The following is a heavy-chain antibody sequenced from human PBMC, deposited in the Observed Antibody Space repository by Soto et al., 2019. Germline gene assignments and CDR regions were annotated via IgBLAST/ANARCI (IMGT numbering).Heavy chain of an antibody. CDR2: IKQDGSEK. D-gene: IGHD4-17*01. CDR1: GFTFSSYW. V-gene: IGHV3-7*01. Sequence: QPGGSLRLSCAASGFTFSSYWMSWVRQAPGKGLEWVANIKQDGSEKYYVDSVRGRFTISRDNAKNSLYLQMNSLRAEDTAVYYCARDRPWYGDFNYYYYGMDVWGQGTTVTVSS. J-gene: IGHJ6*02. CDR3: ARDRPWYGDFNYYYYGMDV.